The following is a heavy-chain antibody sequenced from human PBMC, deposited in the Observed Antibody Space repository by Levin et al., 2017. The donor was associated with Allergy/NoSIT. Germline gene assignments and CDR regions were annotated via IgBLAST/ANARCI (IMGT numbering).Heavy chain of an antibody. CDR3: ATYYYGSGSTPYYYYYMDV. CDR1: GYTFTSYG. D-gene: IGHD3-10*01. CDR2: ISAYNGNT. J-gene: IGHJ6*03. Sequence: ASVKVSCKASGYTFTSYGISWVRQAPGQGLEWMGWISAYNGNTNYAQKLQGRVTMTTDTSTSTAYMELRSLRSDDTAVYYCATYYYGSGSTPYYYYYMDVWGKGTTVTVSS. V-gene: IGHV1-18*01.